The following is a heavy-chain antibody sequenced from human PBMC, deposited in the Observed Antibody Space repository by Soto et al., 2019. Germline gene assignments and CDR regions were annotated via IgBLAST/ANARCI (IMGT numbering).Heavy chain of an antibody. CDR2: IYTAGGT. V-gene: IGHV3-53*01. Sequence: GGSLRLSCAASGFTVSNTYMTWVRQPPGKGLECVSVIYTAGGTNYADSVKGRFIISRDNSKNTLYLQMNSLRAEDTAVYYCARALPVAKGGFDPWGQGTLVTVSS. CDR1: GFTVSNTY. J-gene: IGHJ5*02. CDR3: ARALPVAKGGFDP. D-gene: IGHD2-2*01.